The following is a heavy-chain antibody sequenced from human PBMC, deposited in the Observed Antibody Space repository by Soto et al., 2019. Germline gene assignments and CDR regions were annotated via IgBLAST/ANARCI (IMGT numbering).Heavy chain of an antibody. CDR3: AKEEAYSSGWGSFDY. CDR1: GFTFTSYA. Sequence: EVQLLESGGGLVQPGGSLRVSCAASGFTFTSYAMSWVRQAPGKGLEWVSAISGSGVSTYYAESVKGRFTISRDNSKNTLFLQMNSLRAEDTAVYYCAKEEAYSSGWGSFDYWGQGTLVTVSS. D-gene: IGHD6-19*01. CDR2: ISGSGVST. V-gene: IGHV3-23*01. J-gene: IGHJ4*02.